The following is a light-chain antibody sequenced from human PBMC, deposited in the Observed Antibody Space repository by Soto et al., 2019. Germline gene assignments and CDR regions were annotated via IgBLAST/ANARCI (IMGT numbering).Light chain of an antibody. J-gene: IGLJ2*01. CDR1: SSNIGNNY. Sequence: QSLLTQPPSVSAAPGQKVTISCSGSSSNIGNNYVSWYQQLPGTAPKLLIYDNNKRPSGIPDRFSGSKSGTSATLGITGLQTGDEADYYCGTWDSSLSAGEVVFGGGTKLTVL. CDR3: GTWDSSLSAGEVV. V-gene: IGLV1-51*01. CDR2: DNN.